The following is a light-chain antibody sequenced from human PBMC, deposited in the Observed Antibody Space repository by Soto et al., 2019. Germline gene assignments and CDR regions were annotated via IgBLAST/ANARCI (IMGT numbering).Light chain of an antibody. J-gene: IGKJ1*01. CDR2: APS. V-gene: IGKV3D-15*01. CDR3: QQYNNWPTST. CDR1: QSVDSSN. Sequence: EFVLTQSPCTLALSPGERATLSCRASQSVDSSNLAWYQQKHGHAPRVLIFAPSSSARGIPDRFSGSGSGTEFTLTISSLQSEDFAVHYCQQYNNWPTSTFGQGTKVDIK.